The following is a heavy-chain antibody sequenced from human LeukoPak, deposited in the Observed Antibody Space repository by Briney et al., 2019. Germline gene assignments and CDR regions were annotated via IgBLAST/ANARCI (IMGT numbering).Heavy chain of an antibody. CDR3: ARDSTPYDSSGYCYDY. V-gene: IGHV3-21*01. Sequence: GSLRLSCAASGFTFSAYSMNWVRQAPGKGLEWVSSISTGSSYIYYADSVKGRFTISGENAKNSLYLQMNSLRAEDTAVYYCARDSTPYDSSGYCYDYWGQGTLVTVSS. D-gene: IGHD3-22*01. J-gene: IGHJ4*02. CDR2: ISTGSSYI. CDR1: GFTFSAYS.